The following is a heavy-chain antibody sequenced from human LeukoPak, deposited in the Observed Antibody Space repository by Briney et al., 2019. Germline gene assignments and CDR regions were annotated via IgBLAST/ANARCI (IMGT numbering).Heavy chain of an antibody. Sequence: GGSLRLSCAASGFTFSSYAMSWVRQAPGKGLEWVSAISGSGGSTYYADSVKGRFTISRDNSKNTLYLQMNSLRAEDTAVYYCAKVMGARVVVAAPPFDYWAREPWSPSPQ. V-gene: IGHV3-23*01. CDR2: ISGSGGST. J-gene: IGHJ4*02. CDR3: AKVMGARVVVAAPPFDY. CDR1: GFTFSSYA. D-gene: IGHD2-15*01.